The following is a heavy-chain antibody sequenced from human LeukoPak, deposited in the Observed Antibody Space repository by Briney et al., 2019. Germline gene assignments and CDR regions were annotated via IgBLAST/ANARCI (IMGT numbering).Heavy chain of an antibody. J-gene: IGHJ4*02. V-gene: IGHV4-38-2*02. CDR2: IYHSGST. CDR3: ARLASGSYRLFDY. Sequence: PSETLSLTCTVSGYSISSGYYWGWIRQPPGKGLEWIGSIYHSGSTYYNPSLKSRVTISVDTSKNQFSLKLSSVTAADTAVYYCARLASGSYRLFDYWGQGTLVTVSS. D-gene: IGHD1-26*01. CDR1: GYSISSGYY.